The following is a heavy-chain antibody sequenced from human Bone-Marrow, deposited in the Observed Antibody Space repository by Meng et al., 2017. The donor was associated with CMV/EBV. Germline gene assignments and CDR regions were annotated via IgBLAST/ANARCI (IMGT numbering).Heavy chain of an antibody. CDR2: IYYNGNT. CDR1: GGSISSSSYY. Sequence: RLPLQESGPGLGKPSASLSLTCTVSGGSISSSSYYWGWIRQPPGKGLEWIGSIYYNGNTYYNPSFKSRVFISVDTSNNQFSLRLTSVTAADTATYYCARAYGDYGDAFDYWGQGTLVTVSS. CDR3: ARAYGDYGDAFDY. J-gene: IGHJ4*02. D-gene: IGHD4-17*01. V-gene: IGHV4-39*06.